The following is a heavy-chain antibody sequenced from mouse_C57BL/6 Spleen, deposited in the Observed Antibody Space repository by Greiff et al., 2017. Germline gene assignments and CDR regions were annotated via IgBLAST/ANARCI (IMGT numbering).Heavy chain of an antibody. D-gene: IGHD1-1*01. CDR3: ARRIYGSSYYFDY. CDR2: ISYDGSN. J-gene: IGHJ2*01. CDR1: GYSITSGYY. V-gene: IGHV3-6*01. Sequence: EVKLMESGPGLVKPSQSLSLTCSVTGYSITSGYYWNWIRQFPGNKLEWMGYISYDGSNNYNPSLKNRISITRDTSKNQFFLKLNSVTTEDTATYYGARRIYGSSYYFDYWGQGTTLTVSS.